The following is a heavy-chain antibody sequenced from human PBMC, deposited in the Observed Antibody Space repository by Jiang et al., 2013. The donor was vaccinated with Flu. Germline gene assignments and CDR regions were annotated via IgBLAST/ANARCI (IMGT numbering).Heavy chain of an antibody. Sequence: VQLLESGGGVVQPGGSLRLSCAASGFTFSSYGMHWVRQAPGKGLEWVAFIRYDGSNKYYADSVKGRFTISRDNSKNTLYLQMNSLRAEDTAVYYCAKGGYSSSWTLYYYYYYGMDVWGQGTTVTVSS. CDR2: IRYDGSNK. J-gene: IGHJ6*02. CDR1: GFTFSSYG. CDR3: AKGGYSSSWTLYYYYYYGMDV. V-gene: IGHV3-30*02. D-gene: IGHD6-13*01.